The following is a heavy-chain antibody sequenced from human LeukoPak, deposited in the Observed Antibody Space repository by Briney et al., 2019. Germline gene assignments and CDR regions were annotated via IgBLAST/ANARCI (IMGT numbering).Heavy chain of an antibody. CDR2: ISYNGGVR. Sequence: GGSLRLSCAASGFPFSGSGMHWVRQAPGKGLEWVALISYNGGVRYYADSVKGRFTISRDNSKNTVYLQMNSLRTEDTAVYYCLTEDTPTVFDYWGQGTLVTVSS. J-gene: IGHJ4*02. CDR3: LTEDTPTVFDY. CDR1: GFPFSGSG. V-gene: IGHV3-30*03. D-gene: IGHD5-18*01.